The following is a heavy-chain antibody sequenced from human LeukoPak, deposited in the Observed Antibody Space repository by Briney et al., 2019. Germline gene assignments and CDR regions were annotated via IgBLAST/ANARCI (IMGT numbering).Heavy chain of an antibody. CDR2: ISYDGSNK. CDR3: AKGALITMVRGSMDV. CDR1: GVTFSSDG. V-gene: IGHV3-30*18. D-gene: IGHD3-10*01. J-gene: IGHJ6*02. Sequence: GRSLRLSCAASGVTFSSDGMHWVRQAPGKGLEWVAVISYDGSNKYYADSVKGRFTISRDNSKNTLYLQMNSLRAEDTAVYYCAKGALITMVRGSMDVWGQGTTVTVSS.